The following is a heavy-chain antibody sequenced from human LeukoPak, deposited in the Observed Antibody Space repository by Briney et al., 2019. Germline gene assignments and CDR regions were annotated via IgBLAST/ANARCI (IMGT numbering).Heavy chain of an antibody. CDR3: ASLRIAYYYMDV. CDR2: IYYSGST. Sequence: SETLSLTCTVSGGSISSSNDYWGWIRQPPGKGLEWIGSIYYSGSTYYNPSLKSRVTISVDTSKNQFSLKLSSVTAADTAVYYCASLRIAYYYMDVWGKGTTVTVSS. V-gene: IGHV4-39*07. J-gene: IGHJ6*03. CDR1: GGSISSSNDY. D-gene: IGHD4-17*01.